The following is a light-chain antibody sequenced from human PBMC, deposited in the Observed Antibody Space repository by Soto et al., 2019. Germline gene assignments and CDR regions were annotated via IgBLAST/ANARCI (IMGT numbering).Light chain of an antibody. J-gene: IGKJ1*01. V-gene: IGKV1-5*01. CDR1: QSINSW. Sequence: DIKMNMSPSAVSASVEDRVTSTFRASQSINSWLAWYQQKPGKAPQILIYDASTLKNGVPSRFSASGSGTEFTLTISSLQPDDFATYYCQQYNIYWTFGQGTKVDIK. CDR3: QQYNIYWT. CDR2: DAS.